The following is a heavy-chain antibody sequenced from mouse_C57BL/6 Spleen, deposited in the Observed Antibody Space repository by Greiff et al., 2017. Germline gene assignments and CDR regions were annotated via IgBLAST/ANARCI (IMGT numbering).Heavy chain of an antibody. Sequence: VQLQQSGAELVRPGASVKLSCKASGYTFTDYYINWVKQRPGQGLEWIARIYPGSGNTYYNEKFKGKATLTAEKSSSTAYMQLSSLTSEDSAVYFCARSYYSNYGRMDYWGQGTSVTVSS. CDR3: ARSYYSNYGRMDY. CDR1: GYTFTDYY. D-gene: IGHD2-5*01. CDR2: IYPGSGNT. J-gene: IGHJ4*01. V-gene: IGHV1-76*01.